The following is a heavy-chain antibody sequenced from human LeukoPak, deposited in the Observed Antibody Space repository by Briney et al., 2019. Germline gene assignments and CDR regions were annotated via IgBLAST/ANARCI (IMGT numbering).Heavy chain of an antibody. V-gene: IGHV3-11*01. Sequence: PGGSLRLSCAASGFTFSDYYMSWIRQAPGKGLEWVSYISSSGSTIYYADSVKGRFTISRANAKNSLYLQMNSLRAEDTAVYYCASGDSVDRSYFDYWGQGTLVTVSS. CDR1: GFTFSDYY. J-gene: IGHJ4*02. CDR2: ISSSGSTI. CDR3: ASGDSVDRSYFDY. D-gene: IGHD4-23*01.